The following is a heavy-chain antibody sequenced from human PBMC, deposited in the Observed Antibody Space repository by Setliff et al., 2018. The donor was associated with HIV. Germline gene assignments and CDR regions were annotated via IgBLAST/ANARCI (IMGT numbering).Heavy chain of an antibody. Sequence: GGSLRLSCAASGFTFSSYAITWVRQAPGKGLEWVSAISGSGDSTFYADSVQGRFTISRDNAKKSLYLQMNSLRPEDTALYYCARVLYISGWYGPVVKALDMWGQGTMVTVSS. CDR3: ARVLYISGWYGPVVKALDM. CDR1: GFTFSSYA. CDR2: ISGSGDST. V-gene: IGHV3-23*01. J-gene: IGHJ3*02. D-gene: IGHD6-19*01.